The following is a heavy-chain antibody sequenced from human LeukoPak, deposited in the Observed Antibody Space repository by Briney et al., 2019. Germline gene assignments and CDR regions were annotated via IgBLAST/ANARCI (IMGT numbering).Heavy chain of an antibody. J-gene: IGHJ3*02. CDR2: IKQDGSEK. V-gene: IGHV3-7*01. CDR3: ARVGGRTIFGVVTLGAFDI. CDR1: GFTFSSYW. Sequence: GGSLRLSCAASGFTFSSYWMSWVRQAPGKGLEWVANIKQDGSEKYYVDSVKGRFTISRDNAKNSLYLQMNSLRAEDTAVYYCARVGGRTIFGVVTLGAFDIWGQGTMVTVSS. D-gene: IGHD3-3*01.